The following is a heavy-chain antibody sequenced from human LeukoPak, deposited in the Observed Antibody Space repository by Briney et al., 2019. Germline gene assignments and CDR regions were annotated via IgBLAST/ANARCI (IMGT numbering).Heavy chain of an antibody. J-gene: IGHJ3*02. CDR2: VYYSGST. D-gene: IGHD3-10*01. CDR1: GGSINSSSYY. CDR3: ARATYGSGSYYRGLGAFDI. Sequence: SETLSLTCTVSGGSINSSSYYWGWIRQPPGKGLEWIGSVYYSGSTHYNPSLKSQVTISVDTSKNHFSLRLSSVTAADTAVYYCARATYGSGSYYRGLGAFDIWGQGTMVTVSS. V-gene: IGHV4-39*02.